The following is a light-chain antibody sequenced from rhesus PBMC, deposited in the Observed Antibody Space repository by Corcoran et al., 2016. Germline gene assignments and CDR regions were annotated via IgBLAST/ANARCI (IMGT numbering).Light chain of an antibody. Sequence: DIQMTQSPSSLSASVGDTVTITCRASQGISSYLNWFQQKPGKAPKLLIYAASSLESGVPSRFRGSGSGTDFTLTISSLQPEDFAVYYCLQHNSYPFTCGPGTKLDIK. J-gene: IGKJ3*01. CDR2: AAS. CDR3: LQHNSYPFT. CDR1: QGISSY. V-gene: IGKV1-28*03.